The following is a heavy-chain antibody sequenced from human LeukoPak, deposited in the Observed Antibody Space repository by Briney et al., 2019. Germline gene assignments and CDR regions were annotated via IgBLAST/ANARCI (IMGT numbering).Heavy chain of an antibody. J-gene: IGHJ4*02. Sequence: SETLSLTCTVSGGSISSYYWTWIRQPPGKGLEWIGYIYYSGSTNYNPSLKSRVTISVDTSKHQFSLKLSSVTAADTAVYYCARGKVRGVRFDYWGQGTLVTVSS. V-gene: IGHV4-59*01. CDR2: IYYSGST. D-gene: IGHD3-10*01. CDR1: GGSISSYY. CDR3: ARGKVRGVRFDY.